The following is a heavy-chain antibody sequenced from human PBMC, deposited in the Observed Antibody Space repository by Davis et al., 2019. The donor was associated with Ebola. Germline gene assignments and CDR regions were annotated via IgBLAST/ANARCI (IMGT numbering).Heavy chain of an antibody. CDR2: IYYSGST. CDR1: GGSVSSGSYY. Sequence: PSETLSLTCTVSGGSVSSGSYYWSWIRQPPGKGLEWIGYIYYSGSTYYNPSLKSRVTISVDTSKNQFSLKLSSVTAADTAVYYCAREILGWFDPWGQGTLVTVSS. V-gene: IGHV4-61*01. CDR3: AREILGWFDP. J-gene: IGHJ5*02. D-gene: IGHD2-15*01.